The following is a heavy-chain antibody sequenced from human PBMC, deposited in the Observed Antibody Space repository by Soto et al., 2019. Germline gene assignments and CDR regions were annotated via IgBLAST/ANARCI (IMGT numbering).Heavy chain of an antibody. CDR1: GFTFSSYA. V-gene: IGHV3-30-3*01. J-gene: IGHJ3*02. D-gene: IGHD6-13*01. Sequence: QVQLVESGGGVVQPGRSLRLSCAASGFTFSSYAMHWVRQAPGKGLEWVAVISYDGSNKYYADSVKGRFTISRDNSKNTLYLQMNSLRAEDTAVYYCARAQLKYSSSWSDAFDIWGQGTMVTVSS. CDR2: ISYDGSNK. CDR3: ARAQLKYSSSWSDAFDI.